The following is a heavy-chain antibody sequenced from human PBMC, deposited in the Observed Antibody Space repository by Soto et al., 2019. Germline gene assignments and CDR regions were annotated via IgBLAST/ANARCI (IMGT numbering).Heavy chain of an antibody. CDR2: ISSSSNTI. CDR3: ASDSVVAATDDYYYYMDV. CDR1: GFTFSSYS. D-gene: IGHD2-15*01. V-gene: IGHV3-48*01. Sequence: EVQLVESGGGLVQPGGSLRLSCAGSGFTFSSYSMNWVRQAPGKGLEWVSYISSSSNTIYYADSVKGRFTISRDNAKTSLYLQINSLRAEDTAVYYCASDSVVAATDDYYYYMDVWGKGTTVTVSS. J-gene: IGHJ6*03.